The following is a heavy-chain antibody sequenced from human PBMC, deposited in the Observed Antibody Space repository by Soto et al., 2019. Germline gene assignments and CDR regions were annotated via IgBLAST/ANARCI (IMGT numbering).Heavy chain of an antibody. Sequence: SVKVSCTASGYPLTSYGIHWVRQAPGQRLEWMGWINAANGDTKYSPKFQGRVTITRDTSASTAYMELSSLRSEDTAVYYCVRRNVSATGIDWFDPWGQGTLVTVSS. CDR3: VRRNVSATGIDWFDP. CDR1: GYPLTSYG. V-gene: IGHV1-3*01. CDR2: INAANGDT. D-gene: IGHD6-13*01. J-gene: IGHJ5*02.